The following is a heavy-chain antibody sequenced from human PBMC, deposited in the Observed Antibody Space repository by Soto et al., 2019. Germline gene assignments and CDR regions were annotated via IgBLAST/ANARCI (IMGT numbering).Heavy chain of an antibody. J-gene: IGHJ6*03. V-gene: IGHV3-11*04. CDR3: ATTYYDFPADYYYYMDV. Sequence: GGSLRLSCAASGFTFSDYYMSWIRQAQGKGLEWVSYISSSSSTIYYADSVKGRFTISRDNAKNSLYLQMNSLRAEDTAVYYCATTYYDFPADYYYYMDVWGKGTTVTVSS. D-gene: IGHD3-3*01. CDR1: GFTFSDYY. CDR2: ISSSSSTI.